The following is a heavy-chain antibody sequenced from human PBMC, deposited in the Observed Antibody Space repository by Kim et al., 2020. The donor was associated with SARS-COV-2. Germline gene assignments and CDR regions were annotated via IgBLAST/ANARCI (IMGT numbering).Heavy chain of an antibody. CDR2: INHSGST. J-gene: IGHJ4*02. Sequence: SDTLSLTCAVYGGSFSGYYWSWIRQPPGKGLEWIGEINHSGSTNYNPSLKSRVTISVDTSKNQFSLKLSSVTAADTAVYYCARGRGYFDYWGQGTLVTVSS. CDR1: GGSFSGYY. V-gene: IGHV4-34*01. D-gene: IGHD3-16*01. CDR3: ARGRGYFDY.